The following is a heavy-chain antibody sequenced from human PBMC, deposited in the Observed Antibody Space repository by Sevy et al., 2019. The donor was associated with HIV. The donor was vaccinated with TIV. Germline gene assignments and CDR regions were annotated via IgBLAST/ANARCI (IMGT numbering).Heavy chain of an antibody. J-gene: IGHJ4*02. Sequence: GGSLRLSCAASGFTFSSYGMHWVRQAPGKGLEWVGRVSYDGSDKYYADSVKGRFTIFRDNSKNTLYVEMNSLRPEDRAVYFCAKDMVDCSGGDCYSGPVSPFDYWGQGTLVTVSS. CDR3: AKDMVDCSGGDCYSGPVSPFDY. CDR1: GFTFSSYG. CDR2: VSYDGSDK. V-gene: IGHV3-30*18. D-gene: IGHD2-21*01.